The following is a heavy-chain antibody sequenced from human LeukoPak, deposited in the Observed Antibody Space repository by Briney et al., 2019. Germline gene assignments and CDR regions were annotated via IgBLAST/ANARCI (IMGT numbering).Heavy chain of an antibody. D-gene: IGHD5-12*01. CDR3: ARNTGYDYGY. CDR1: GFTFSSYW. Sequence: GGSLRLSCAASGFTFSSYWMHWVRQAPGKGLEWVSRINSDGSSTSYADSVKGRFTISRDNAKNTLYLQMNSLRAEDTAVYYCARNTGYDYGYWGQGTLVTVSS. J-gene: IGHJ4*02. V-gene: IGHV3-74*01. CDR2: INSDGSST.